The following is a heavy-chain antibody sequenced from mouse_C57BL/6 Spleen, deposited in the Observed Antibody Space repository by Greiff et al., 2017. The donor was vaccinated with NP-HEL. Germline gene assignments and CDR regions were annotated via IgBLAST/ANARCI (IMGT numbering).Heavy chain of an antibody. V-gene: IGHV1-7*01. CDR3: ARGLRGAMDY. Sequence: VQLQQSGAELAKPGASVKLSCKASGYTSTSYWMQWVKQRPGQGLEWIGYINPSSGYTKYNQKFKDKASLTADKSSRTAYMQLSSLPYEDSGVEYCARGLRGAMDYWGQGTSVTVSS. J-gene: IGHJ4*01. D-gene: IGHD2-4*01. CDR1: GYTSTSYW. CDR2: INPSSGYT.